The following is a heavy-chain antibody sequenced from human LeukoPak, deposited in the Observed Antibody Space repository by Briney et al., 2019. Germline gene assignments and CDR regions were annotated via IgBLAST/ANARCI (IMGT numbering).Heavy chain of an antibody. V-gene: IGHV3-21*01. J-gene: IGHJ6*02. D-gene: IGHD1-1*01. CDR3: ARTNEYYYGMDV. Sequence: PGGSLRLSCAASGFTFSSYSMNWVRQAPGKGLEWVSFISSSSTYIYYADSVKGRFTISRDNAKNSLYLQMNSLRAEDTAVYYCARTNEYYYGMDVWGQGTTVTVSS. CDR1: GFTFSSYS. CDR2: ISSSSTYI.